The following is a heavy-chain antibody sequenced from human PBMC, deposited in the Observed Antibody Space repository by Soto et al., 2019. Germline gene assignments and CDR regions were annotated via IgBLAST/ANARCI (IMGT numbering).Heavy chain of an antibody. D-gene: IGHD5-18*01. Sequence: PGGSLRLSCAASGFTFSSYAMSWVRQAPGKGLEWVSAISGSGGSTYYADSVKGRFTISRDNSKNTLYLQMNSLRAEDTAVYYCAKMPHEWIQLWLPRTTWYGMDVWGQGTTVTVSS. CDR2: ISGSGGST. V-gene: IGHV3-23*01. J-gene: IGHJ6*02. CDR3: AKMPHEWIQLWLPRTTWYGMDV. CDR1: GFTFSSYA.